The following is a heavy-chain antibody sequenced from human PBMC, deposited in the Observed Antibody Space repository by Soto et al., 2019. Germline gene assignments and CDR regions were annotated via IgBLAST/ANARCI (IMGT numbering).Heavy chain of an antibody. J-gene: IGHJ5*01. Sequence: EVQLVESGGGLVQPGGSLRLSCSASGFSFSRYWMHWVRQVPGKGLQWVSRINSDGTTTDSGDSVKGRFTVSRDNGKSTLYLQMNSLRAEDTSVYYCARETDFSSGLTDSWGQGTLVTVSS. CDR1: GFSFSRYW. V-gene: IGHV3-74*01. D-gene: IGHD3-22*01. CDR3: ARETDFSSGLTDS. CDR2: INSDGTTT.